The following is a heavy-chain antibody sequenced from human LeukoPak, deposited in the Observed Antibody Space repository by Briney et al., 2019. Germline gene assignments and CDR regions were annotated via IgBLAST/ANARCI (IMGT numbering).Heavy chain of an antibody. D-gene: IGHD3-22*01. J-gene: IGHJ3*02. V-gene: IGHV4-59*08. CDR2: IYYSGST. Sequence: SETLSLTCTVSGGSISSYYWSWIRQPPGKGLEWIGYIYYSGSTNYNPSLKSRVTISVDTSKNQFSLKLSSVTAADTAVYYCARYGLNTYYYDSSANRDAFDIWGQGTMVTVSS. CDR3: ARYGLNTYYYDSSANRDAFDI. CDR1: GGSISSYY.